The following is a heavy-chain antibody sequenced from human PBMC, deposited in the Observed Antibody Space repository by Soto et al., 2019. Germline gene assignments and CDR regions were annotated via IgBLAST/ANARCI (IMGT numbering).Heavy chain of an antibody. CDR1: GYTFTSYY. J-gene: IGHJ3*02. CDR2: IIVGSGGT. D-gene: IGHD2-15*01. V-gene: IGHV1-58*02. Sequence: QLVQSGAEVKKPGASVKVSCKASGYTFTSYYMHWVRQAPGQRPEWIGWIIVGSGGTKYAQELQQRLTITRDMSTNTAYMELNSLRSEDTAVYYCAAELYSGGRCCSFDIWGQGTMVTVSS. CDR3: AAELYSGGRCCSFDI.